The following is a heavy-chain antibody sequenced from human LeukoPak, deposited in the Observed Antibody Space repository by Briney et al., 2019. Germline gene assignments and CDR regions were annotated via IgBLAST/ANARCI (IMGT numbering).Heavy chain of an antibody. CDR3: ARGWVVATGGFDM. CDR1: GFVVSSNY. J-gene: IGHJ3*02. Sequence: GGSLRLSCAASGFVVSSNYTNWVRQAPGKGLEWVSFIHNDGNTFYADSVKGRFTISKDNSKNTVYLQMNSLRIEDTAVYFCARGWVVATGGFDMWGQGTMVTVSS. V-gene: IGHV3-53*01. D-gene: IGHD2-8*02. CDR2: IHNDGNT.